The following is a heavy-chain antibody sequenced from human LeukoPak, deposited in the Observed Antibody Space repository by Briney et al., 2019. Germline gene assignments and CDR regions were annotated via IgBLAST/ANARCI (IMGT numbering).Heavy chain of an antibody. Sequence: GESLLISCKGSGSIFTSYWISGGRQLPGKGLEGMGRIDPSDSYTNYSPSFQGHVTISADKSISTAYLQWSSLKASDTAMYYCARRVGASYYYGSGSYNYWGQGTLVTVSS. V-gene: IGHV5-10-1*01. CDR3: ARRVGASYYYGSGSYNY. CDR2: IDPSDSYT. D-gene: IGHD3-10*01. CDR1: GSIFTSYW. J-gene: IGHJ4*02.